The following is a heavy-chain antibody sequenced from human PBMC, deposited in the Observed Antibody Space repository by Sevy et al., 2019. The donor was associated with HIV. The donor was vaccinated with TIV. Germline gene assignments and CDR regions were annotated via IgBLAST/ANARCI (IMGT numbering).Heavy chain of an antibody. Sequence: GESLKISCEGSGYSFTRYWIGWVRQMPGKGLEWMGIIYPGDSDTRYSPSFQGQVTISADKSIRTAYLQWSSLKASDIAMYFCTRGYYGSGSYYNNFFDNWGQGTLVTVSS. CDR1: GYSFTRYW. CDR3: TRGYYGSGSYYNNFFDN. CDR2: IYPGDSDT. J-gene: IGHJ4*02. V-gene: IGHV5-51*01. D-gene: IGHD3-10*01.